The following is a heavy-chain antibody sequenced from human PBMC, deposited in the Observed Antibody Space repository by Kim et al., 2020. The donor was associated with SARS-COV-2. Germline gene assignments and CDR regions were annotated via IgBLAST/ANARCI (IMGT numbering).Heavy chain of an antibody. J-gene: IGHJ4*02. V-gene: IGHV3-33*01. CDR1: GFTFRCYG. D-gene: IGHD2-15*01. CDR3: ARNSDTLGFVY. CDR2: IWYDGSQK. Sequence: GGSLRLSCTASGFTFRCYGMHWVRQAPGKGLEWVAVIWYDGSQKYYGDSVKGRFTISRDNSKNTLYLQVNSLRVEDTAVYFCARNSDTLGFVYWGQGTLVTVSS.